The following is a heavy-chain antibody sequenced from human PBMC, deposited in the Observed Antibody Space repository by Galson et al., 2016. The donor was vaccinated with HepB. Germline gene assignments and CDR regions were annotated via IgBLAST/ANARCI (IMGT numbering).Heavy chain of an antibody. Sequence: VSCKASGGTFSSYAISWVRQAPGQGLEWIGGIIPMFATANYAQKFQGRVTITADESTSTLYMELSSLISEDTAVYYCVRGGGSYEWFLRPWDYWGRGTLVTVSS. CDR3: VRGGGSYEWFLRPWDY. V-gene: IGHV1-69*01. J-gene: IGHJ4*02. CDR1: GGTFSSYA. CDR2: IIPMFATA. D-gene: IGHD3-22*01.